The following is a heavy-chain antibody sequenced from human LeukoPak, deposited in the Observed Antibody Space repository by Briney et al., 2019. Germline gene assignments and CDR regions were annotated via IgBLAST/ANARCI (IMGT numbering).Heavy chain of an antibody. CDR1: GFTFSSYW. V-gene: IGHV3-74*01. CDR3: ARGSTTVVSLLVY. D-gene: IGHD4-23*01. Sequence: GGSLRLSCAASGFTFSSYWMHWVRQAPGKGLVWVSRINSDGSSTSYADSVKGRLTISRDNAKNTLYLQMNSLKAEDTAVYYCARGSTTVVSLLVYWGQGTLVTVSS. CDR2: INSDGSST. J-gene: IGHJ4*02.